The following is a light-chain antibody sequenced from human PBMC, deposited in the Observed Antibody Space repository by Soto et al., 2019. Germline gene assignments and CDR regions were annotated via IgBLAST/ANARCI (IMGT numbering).Light chain of an antibody. CDR3: SSYTSSSTWV. CDR1: SSDVGGYKY. CDR2: AVN. V-gene: IGLV2-14*01. Sequence: QSALTQPASVSGSPGQSITISCTGTSSDVGGYKYVSWYQHHPGQAPKLMIHAVNSRPSGVSTRFSGSKSGNTASLTISGLQPEDEADYYSSSYTSSSTWVFGGGTKVTVL. J-gene: IGLJ3*02.